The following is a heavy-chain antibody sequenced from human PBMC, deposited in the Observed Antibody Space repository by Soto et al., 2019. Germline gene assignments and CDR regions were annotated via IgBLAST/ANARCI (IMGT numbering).Heavy chain of an antibody. CDR1: GYTFTSYG. CDR2: ISAYNGNT. V-gene: IGHV1-18*01. J-gene: IGHJ5*02. Sequence: ASVKVSCKASGYTFTSYGISWVRQAPGQGLEWMGWISAYNGNTNYAQKLQGRVTMTTDTSTSTAYMELRSLRSDDTAVYYCARDATRITIFGVVISRWFDPWGQGTLVTVSS. D-gene: IGHD3-3*01. CDR3: ARDATRITIFGVVISRWFDP.